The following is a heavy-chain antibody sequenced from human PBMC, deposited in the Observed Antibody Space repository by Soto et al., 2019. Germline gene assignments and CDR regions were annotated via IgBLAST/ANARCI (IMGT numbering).Heavy chain of an antibody. CDR3: DTDVGSRTYYNPHPWSDP. CDR1: AYTFTKSG. D-gene: IGHD3-10*01. J-gene: IGHJ5*02. CDR2: INTYNGNT. Sequence: ASVKVSCKASAYTFTKSGISWVPQAPGQGLEWMGWINTYNGNTNYAQKLQGRVTMTTDTSTNTAYMELRSLRSDDTAVYSSDTDVGSRTYYNPHPWSDPWGQ. V-gene: IGHV1-18*01.